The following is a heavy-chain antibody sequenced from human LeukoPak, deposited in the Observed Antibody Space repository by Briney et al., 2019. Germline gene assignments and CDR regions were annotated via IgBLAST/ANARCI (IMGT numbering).Heavy chain of an antibody. V-gene: IGHV1-18*01. J-gene: IGHJ6*03. D-gene: IGHD4-17*01. CDR3: ARGLGDYGHYYYMDV. CDR2: IRAYNGDT. Sequence: ASVKVSCKASGYTFTSYGINWVRQAPGQGLEWMGWIRAYNGDTNYAQKLQGRVTMTTDTSTSTAYMELRSLRSDDTAVYYCARGLGDYGHYYYMDVWGKGTTVTVSS. CDR1: GYTFTSYG.